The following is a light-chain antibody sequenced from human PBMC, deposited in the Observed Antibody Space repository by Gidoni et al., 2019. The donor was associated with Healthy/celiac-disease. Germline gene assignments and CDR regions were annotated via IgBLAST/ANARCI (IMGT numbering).Light chain of an antibody. CDR1: SPHIGSNT. V-gene: IGLV1-44*01. Sequence: QSVLTQPPSPSATPGQGVTISCSGSSPHIGSNTVNWYQQLPGTAPKLLIYSNNQRPSGVPDRFSGSKSGTSASLAISGLQSEDEADYYCAAWDDSLNGVVFGGGTKLTVL. J-gene: IGLJ2*01. CDR3: AAWDDSLNGVV. CDR2: SNN.